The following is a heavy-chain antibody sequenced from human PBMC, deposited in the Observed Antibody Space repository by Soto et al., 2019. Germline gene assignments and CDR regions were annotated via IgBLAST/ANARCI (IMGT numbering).Heavy chain of an antibody. J-gene: IGHJ3*02. CDR3: ARGLYYYGSGTHDAFDI. V-gene: IGHV1-8*01. CDR2: MNPHSGNA. CDR1: GYTFTSYD. Sequence: QVQLVQSGAEVKKPGASVKVSCKASGYTFTSYDINWVRQATGQGLEWMGWMNPHSGNAGYAQKSQGRVTMTRNTSISTAYMALSSLISGDTSVYYCARGLYYYGSGTHDAFDIWGQGTMVTVSS. D-gene: IGHD3-10*01.